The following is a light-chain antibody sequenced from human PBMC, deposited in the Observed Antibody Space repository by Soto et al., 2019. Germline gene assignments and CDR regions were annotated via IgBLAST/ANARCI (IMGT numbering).Light chain of an antibody. J-gene: IGLJ1*01. Sequence: QSVLTQPRSFSVCPGQSVTSSCTATSRYLGGYNFVSCYQHHPGIAPNLMIYEVNNRPSGVSNRFSGSKSGNTASLPISGLQAEDEAEYYCSSYTTTSNPFVFGTGTKVTVL. V-gene: IGLV2-14*01. CDR1: SRYLGGYNF. CDR3: SSYTTTSNPFV. CDR2: EVN.